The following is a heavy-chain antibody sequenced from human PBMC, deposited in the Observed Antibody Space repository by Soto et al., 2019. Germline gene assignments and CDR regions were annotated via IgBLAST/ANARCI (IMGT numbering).Heavy chain of an antibody. Sequence: QVQLVQSGAEVKKPGASVKVSCKASGYTFTSYYMHWVRQAPGQGLKWMGIINPSGGSTSYAQKFQGRVTMTRDTSTSTVYMELSSLRSEDTAVYYCARGAIGGSGRVYFDYWGQGTLVTVSS. CDR3: ARGAIGGSGRVYFDY. J-gene: IGHJ4*02. V-gene: IGHV1-46*01. CDR1: GYTFTSYY. CDR2: INPSGGST. D-gene: IGHD3-10*01.